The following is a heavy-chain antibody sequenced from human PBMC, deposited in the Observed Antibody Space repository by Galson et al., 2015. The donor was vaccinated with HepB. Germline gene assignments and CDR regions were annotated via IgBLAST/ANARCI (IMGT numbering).Heavy chain of an antibody. CDR1: GFTFSSYS. V-gene: IGHV3-21*01. Sequence: SLRLSCAASGFTFSSYSMNWVRQAPGKGLEWVSSISSSSSYIYYADSVKGRFTISRDNAKNSLYLQMNSLRAEDTAVYYCARDQGYSNYIYDYYYGMDVWGQGTTVTVSS. CDR3: ARDQGYSNYIYDYYYGMDV. D-gene: IGHD4-11*01. CDR2: ISSSSSYI. J-gene: IGHJ6*02.